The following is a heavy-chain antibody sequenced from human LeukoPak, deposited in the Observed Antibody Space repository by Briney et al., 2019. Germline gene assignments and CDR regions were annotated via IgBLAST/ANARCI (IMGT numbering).Heavy chain of an antibody. CDR1: GFTFSSYA. Sequence: PGGSLRLSCAASGFTFSSYAMHWVRQAPGKGLEWVAVISYDGSNKYYADSVKGRFTISRDNSKNTLYLQMNSLRAEDTAVYHCARDWHRYCSGGSCYSNWFDPWGQGTLVTVSS. V-gene: IGHV3-30*01. CDR3: ARDWHRYCSGGSCYSNWFDP. CDR2: ISYDGSNK. D-gene: IGHD2-15*01. J-gene: IGHJ5*02.